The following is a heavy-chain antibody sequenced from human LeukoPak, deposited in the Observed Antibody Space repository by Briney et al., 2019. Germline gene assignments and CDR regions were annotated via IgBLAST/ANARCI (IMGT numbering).Heavy chain of an antibody. CDR3: VRGLSPPEAFDI. J-gene: IGHJ3*02. V-gene: IGHV3-74*01. CDR2: INKDGSNT. CDR1: GFTFSNHW. Sequence: GGSLRLSCAASGFTFSNHWMHWVRQAPGKGLVWVSRINKDGSNTIFADSVKGRFTSSRDNAKNTMYLQMNSLRAEDTAVYYCVRGLSPPEAFDIWGQGTMVTVSS.